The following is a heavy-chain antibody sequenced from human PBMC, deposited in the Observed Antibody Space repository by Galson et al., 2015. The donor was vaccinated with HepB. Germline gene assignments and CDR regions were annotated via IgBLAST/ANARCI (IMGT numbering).Heavy chain of an antibody. D-gene: IGHD6-13*01. V-gene: IGHV3-9*01. CDR1: GISFDNYA. J-gene: IGHJ4*02. Sequence: SLRLSCAASGISFDNYAMHWVRQAPGKGLEWVSSINWNSGRIAYADSVKGRFTISRDNAKNSLYLQMKSLRAEDTALYYCAKDRYSSSWSAFDYWGQGTLVSVSS. CDR3: AKDRYSSSWSAFDY. CDR2: INWNSGRI.